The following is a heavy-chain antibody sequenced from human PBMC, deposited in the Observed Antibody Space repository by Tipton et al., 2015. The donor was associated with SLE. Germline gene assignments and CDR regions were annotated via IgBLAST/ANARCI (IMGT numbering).Heavy chain of an antibody. Sequence: QLVQSGGGLVQPGGSLRLSCEVSTFSVRSSYMYWVRQPPGKGLEWVSVIYSGGRTYYADSVKGRFTISRHSSENTLYVEMNSLRAEDTGVYYCATMSGTSGPEAFDVWGQGTMVTVSS. D-gene: IGHD3-10*02. J-gene: IGHJ3*01. CDR2: IYSGGRT. CDR1: TFSVRSSY. CDR3: ATMSGTSGPEAFDV. V-gene: IGHV3-53*04.